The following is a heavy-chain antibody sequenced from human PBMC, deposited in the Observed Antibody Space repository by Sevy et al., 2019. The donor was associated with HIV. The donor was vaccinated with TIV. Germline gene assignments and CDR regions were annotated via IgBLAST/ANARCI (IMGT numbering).Heavy chain of an antibody. CDR3: AKDKANYGQAPYGMDV. J-gene: IGHJ6*02. Sequence: GGSLRLSCAASGFTFTTYTMNWVRQAPGKGLEWVSSITSSSNYIYYADSVKGRFTISRDNSKNTLYLEMNSLRVEDTAVYSCAKDKANYGQAPYGMDVWGQGTTVTVSS. CDR1: GFTFTTYT. V-gene: IGHV3-21*01. D-gene: IGHD4-17*01. CDR2: ITSSSNYI.